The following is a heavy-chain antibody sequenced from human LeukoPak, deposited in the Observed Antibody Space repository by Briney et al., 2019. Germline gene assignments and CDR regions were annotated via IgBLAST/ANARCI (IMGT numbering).Heavy chain of an antibody. D-gene: IGHD4-17*01. CDR3: ARKPRTHWGDYTKTYYHYYMDV. CDR2: INPSGST. J-gene: IGHJ6*03. CDR1: GGSFSGYY. V-gene: IGHV4-34*01. Sequence: SETLSLTCAVYGGSFSGYYWSWIRQPPGKGLEWIGEINPSGSTNYNPSLKSRVTISVDTSKNQFSLKLRSVAAADTAVYFCARKPRTHWGDYTKTYYHYYMDVWGKGTTVTVSS.